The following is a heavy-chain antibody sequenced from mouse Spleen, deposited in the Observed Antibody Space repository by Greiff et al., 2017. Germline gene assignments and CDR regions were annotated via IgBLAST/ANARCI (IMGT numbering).Heavy chain of an antibody. Sequence: QVQLQQPGAELVMPGASVKLSCTASGYTFTSYWMHWVKQRPGQGLEWIGEIDPSDSYTNYNQKFKGKATLTVDKSSSTAYMQLSSLTSEDSAVYYCASWYAYAMDYWGQGTSVTVSS. V-gene: IGHV1-69*01. CDR1: GYTFTSYW. CDR2: IDPSDSYT. J-gene: IGHJ4*01. D-gene: IGHD1-1*02. CDR3: ASWYAYAMDY.